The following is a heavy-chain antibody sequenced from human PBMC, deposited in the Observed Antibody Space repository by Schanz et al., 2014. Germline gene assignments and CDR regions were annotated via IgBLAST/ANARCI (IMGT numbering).Heavy chain of an antibody. CDR1: GFSFSDYY. D-gene: IGHD1-1*01. CDR3: TRDVRLDRRGNWFDP. J-gene: IGHJ5*02. CDR2: IKKDGSEK. Sequence: VHLLESGGGLVEPGGSLRLSCAASGFSFSDYYMSWIRQAPGKGLEWVANIKKDGSEKYYVDSVKGRFTISRDNAKNSLFLQMNSLRPEDTAVYYCTRDVRLDRRGNWFDPWGQGTLVTGSS. V-gene: IGHV3-7*01.